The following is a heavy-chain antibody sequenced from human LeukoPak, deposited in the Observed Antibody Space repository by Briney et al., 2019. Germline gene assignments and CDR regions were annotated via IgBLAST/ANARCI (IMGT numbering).Heavy chain of an antibody. D-gene: IGHD3-22*01. J-gene: IGHJ4*02. CDR2: IYYSGGT. V-gene: IGHV4-59*01. CDR3: ARANYDSSGYYLLGYFDY. Sequence: SETLSLTCTVSGGSISSYYWSWIRQPPGKGLEWIGYIYYSGGTNYNPSLKSRVTISVDTSKNQFSLKLSSVTAADTAVYYCARANYDSSGYYLLGYFDYWGQGTLVTVSS. CDR1: GGSISSYY.